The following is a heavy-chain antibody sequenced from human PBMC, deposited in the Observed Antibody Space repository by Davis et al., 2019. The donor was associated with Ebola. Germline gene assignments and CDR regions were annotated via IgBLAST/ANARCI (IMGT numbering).Heavy chain of an antibody. CDR3: ARDFTYYFDSSGS. V-gene: IGHV3-21*01. D-gene: IGHD3-22*01. J-gene: IGHJ5*02. CDR2: ISSSSSYI. CDR1: GFTFSSYS. Sequence: GESLKISCAASGFTFSSYSMNWVRQAPGKGLEWVSSISSSSSYIYYADSVKGRFTISRDNAKNTLYLQMNSLRAEDTAVYYCARDFTYYFDSSGSWGQGTLVTVSS.